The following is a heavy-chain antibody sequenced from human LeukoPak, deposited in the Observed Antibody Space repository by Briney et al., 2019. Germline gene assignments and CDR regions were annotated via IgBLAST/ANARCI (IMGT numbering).Heavy chain of an antibody. J-gene: IGHJ6*02. D-gene: IGHD2-2*01. CDR2: TYYSGST. CDR1: GGSISSGDYY. Sequence: RPSETLSLTCTVSGGSISSGDYYWSWIRQPPGKGLEWIGYTYYSGSTYYNPSLKSRVTISVDTSKNQFSLKLSSVTAADTAVYYCARGCEEEDIVVVPAAPAKTKPTRAGMDVWGQGTTVTVSS. CDR3: ARGCEEEDIVVVPAAPAKTKPTRAGMDV. V-gene: IGHV4-30-4*01.